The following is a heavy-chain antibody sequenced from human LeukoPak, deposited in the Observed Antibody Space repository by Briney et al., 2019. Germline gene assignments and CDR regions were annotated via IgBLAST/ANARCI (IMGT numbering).Heavy chain of an antibody. Sequence: GGSLRLSCAASGFTFSSYWMHWVRQVPGKGLVWVSRINSDGSSTNYADSVKGRFTISRDNAKNSLYLQMNSLRAEDTAVYYCARDRFGSGPYYYGMDIWGQGTTVTVSS. J-gene: IGHJ6*02. CDR1: GFTFSSYW. V-gene: IGHV3-74*01. CDR3: ARDRFGSGPYYYGMDI. D-gene: IGHD3-10*01. CDR2: INSDGSST.